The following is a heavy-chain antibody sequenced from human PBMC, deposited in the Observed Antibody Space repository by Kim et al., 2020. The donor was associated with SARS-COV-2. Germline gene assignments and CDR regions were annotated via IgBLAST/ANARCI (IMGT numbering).Heavy chain of an antibody. V-gene: IGHV7-4-1*02. CDR2: INTNTGNP. J-gene: IGHJ5*02. CDR1: GYTFTSYA. D-gene: IGHD6-13*01. Sequence: ASVKVSCKASGYTFTSYAMNWVRQAPGQGLEWMGWINTNTGNPAYAQGFQGRFVFTLDTSVSTAYLQISSLKAEDTAVYYCATGEKGSIAGPEVSWFDPWGPGTLVSVSS. CDR3: ATGEKGSIAGPEVSWFDP.